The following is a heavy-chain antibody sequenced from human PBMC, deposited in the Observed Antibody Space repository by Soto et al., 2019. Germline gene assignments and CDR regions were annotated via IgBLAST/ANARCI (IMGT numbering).Heavy chain of an antibody. Sequence: GGSLRLSCAASGFTFSSYSMNWVRQASGKGLEWVSYSSSSSSTIYYADSVKGRFTISRDNAKNSLYLQMDSLRVEDTAVYYCVRENVQGSGKDWGQGTLVTVSS. CDR2: SSSSSSTI. CDR1: GFTFSSYS. V-gene: IGHV3-48*04. D-gene: IGHD3-10*01. J-gene: IGHJ4*02. CDR3: VRENVQGSGKD.